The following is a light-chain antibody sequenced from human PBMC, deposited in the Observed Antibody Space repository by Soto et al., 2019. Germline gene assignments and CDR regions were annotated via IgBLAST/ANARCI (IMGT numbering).Light chain of an antibody. J-gene: IGKJ5*01. CDR1: QGISSY. V-gene: IGKV1-9*01. CDR2: AAS. Sequence: DIQLTQSPSFLSASVVGRGTITCRASQGISSYLAGYQPQSGKAPKLLIYAASTLPSAVPSRLSGSRSGTEFTLTLSRLQPADFATYYCQQFNSYPLFGQGTPLELK. CDR3: QQFNSYPL.